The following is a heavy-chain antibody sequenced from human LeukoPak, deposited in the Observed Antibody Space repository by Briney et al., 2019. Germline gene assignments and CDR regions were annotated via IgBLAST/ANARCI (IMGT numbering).Heavy chain of an antibody. V-gene: IGHV1-69*05. CDR2: IIPIFGTA. D-gene: IGHD3-22*01. CDR1: GDTFSSYA. CDR3: ARGDSSGYYGLY. J-gene: IGHJ4*02. Sequence: SVKVSCKASGDTFSSYAISWVRQAPGQGLEWMGRIIPIFGTANYAQKFQGRVTITTDESTSTAYMELSSLRSEDTAVYYCARGDSSGYYGLYWGQGTLVTVSS.